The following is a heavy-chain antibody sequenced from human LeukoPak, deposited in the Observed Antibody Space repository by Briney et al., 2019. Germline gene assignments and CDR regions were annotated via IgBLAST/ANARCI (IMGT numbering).Heavy chain of an antibody. Sequence: EPSGKVACKASGYTFSSYDIKWVRQATGQGLEWVGWMNPNSGNTGFAQKFKGRLTMTRDTSIGTAYMELSSLKPEDTAVYYCARVHYQEPNNWFGPWGQGTQVTVSS. CDR3: ARVHYQEPNNWFGP. V-gene: IGHV1-8*02. D-gene: IGHD2-2*01. CDR2: MNPNSGNT. J-gene: IGHJ5*02. CDR1: GYTFSSYD.